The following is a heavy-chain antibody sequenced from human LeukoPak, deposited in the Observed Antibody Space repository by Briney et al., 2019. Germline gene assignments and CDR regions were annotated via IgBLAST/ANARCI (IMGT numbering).Heavy chain of an antibody. CDR1: GFTFSSYW. D-gene: IGHD3-9*01. J-gene: IGHJ4*02. CDR3: ARDPSGGGILTGDRLDY. V-gene: IGHV3-7*01. CDR2: IKQDGSEK. Sequence: PGGSLRLSCAASGFTFSSYWMSWVRQAPGKGLEWVANIKQDGSEKYYVDSVKGRFTISRDNAKTSLYLQMNSLRAEETAVYYCARDPSGGGILTGDRLDYWGQGTLVTVSS.